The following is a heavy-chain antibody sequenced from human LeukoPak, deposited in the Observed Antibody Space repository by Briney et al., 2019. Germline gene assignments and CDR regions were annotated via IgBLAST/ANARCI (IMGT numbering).Heavy chain of an antibody. Sequence: GSLRLSCAASGFTFSSYGMHWVRQAPGKGLEWVAVISYDGSNKYYADSVKGRFTISRDNSKNTLYLQMNSLRAEDTAVYYCAKKRSTMIVVVTALDYWGQGTLVTVSS. CDR1: GFTFSSYG. V-gene: IGHV3-30*18. D-gene: IGHD3-22*01. CDR2: ISYDGSNK. CDR3: AKKRSTMIVVVTALDY. J-gene: IGHJ4*02.